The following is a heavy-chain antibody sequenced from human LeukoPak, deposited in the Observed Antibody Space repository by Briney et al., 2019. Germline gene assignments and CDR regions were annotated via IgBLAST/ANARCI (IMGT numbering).Heavy chain of an antibody. J-gene: IGHJ4*02. V-gene: IGHV3-7*01. D-gene: IGHD3-16*01. CDR2: IKPDGSAE. CDR3: ARDSPMGSF. Sequence: PGGSLRLSCATSGFTFSSNWMSWVRHVPGRGLDWVANIKPDGSAEYYAASVKGRFTVSRDNAKNSLYLQMNSLRAEDTAVYYCARDSPMGSFWGQGTLVTVSS. CDR1: GFTFSSNW.